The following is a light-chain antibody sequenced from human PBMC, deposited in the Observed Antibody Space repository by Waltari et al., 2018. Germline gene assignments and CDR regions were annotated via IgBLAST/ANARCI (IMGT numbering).Light chain of an antibody. CDR2: DAS. CDR1: QNINTA. J-gene: IGKJ1*01. Sequence: EVVLTQPTDTLSLSPGERATLPCRASQNINTALSWYQQRTGQAPRLLICDASSRAAGIPVSFSGRGSGTDFTLIISTLEPEDSAVYYCQQRYSWPRTFGQGTKVEIK. CDR3: QQRYSWPRT. V-gene: IGKV3-11*01.